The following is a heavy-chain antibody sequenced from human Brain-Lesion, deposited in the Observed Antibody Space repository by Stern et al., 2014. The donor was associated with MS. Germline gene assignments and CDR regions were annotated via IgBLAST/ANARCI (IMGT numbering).Heavy chain of an antibody. Sequence: QVQLVESGPGLVKPSETLSLTCTVSGGSISSSTYYWAWIRQPPGKGLEWIGNIYYSGFTYYNPSLKSRATKSVDMSKNPVSLKLSSVTAADTAIYYCARHDSVPRTSHLYSARDRGPGYFDYWGQGTLVTVSS. J-gene: IGHJ4*02. CDR3: ARHDSVPRTSHLYSARDRGPGYFDY. CDR2: IYYSGFT. CDR1: GGSISSSTYY. D-gene: IGHD1-26*01. V-gene: IGHV4-39*01.